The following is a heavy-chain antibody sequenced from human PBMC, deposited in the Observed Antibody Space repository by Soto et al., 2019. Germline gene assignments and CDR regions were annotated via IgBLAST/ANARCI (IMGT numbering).Heavy chain of an antibody. Sequence: ASVKVSCKASGGTFSSYAISWVRQAPGQGLEWMGGIIPIFGTANYAQKFQGRVTITADESTSTAYMELSSLRSEDTAVYYCARGPTATYYYDSSLDYWGQGTLVTVSS. CDR2: IIPIFGTA. J-gene: IGHJ4*02. CDR3: ARGPTATYYYDSSLDY. V-gene: IGHV1-69*13. CDR1: GGTFSSYA. D-gene: IGHD3-22*01.